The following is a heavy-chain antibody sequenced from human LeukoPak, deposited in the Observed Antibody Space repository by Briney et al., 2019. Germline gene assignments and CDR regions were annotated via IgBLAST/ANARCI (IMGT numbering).Heavy chain of an antibody. Sequence: ASVKVSCKTSGYTFTNYGISWVRQAPGQGLEWMGWISGYNGNTNYVQKFRGRVAMTIDTSTSTVYIDLRSLRSDDTAVYYCARDIATVQHQDWGQGTLVTVSS. CDR1: GYTFTNYG. CDR2: ISGYNGNT. J-gene: IGHJ4*02. V-gene: IGHV1-18*01. D-gene: IGHD1-1*01. CDR3: ARDIATVQHQD.